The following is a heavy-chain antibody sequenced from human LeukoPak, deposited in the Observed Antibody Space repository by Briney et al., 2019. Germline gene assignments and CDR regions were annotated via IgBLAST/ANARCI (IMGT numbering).Heavy chain of an antibody. D-gene: IGHD6-6*01. V-gene: IGHV3-30-3*01. Sequence: QTGGSLRLSCAASGFSFNSYAFHWVRQAPGKGLEWVAVISYDGSNKYYADSVKGRFTISRDNAKNSLYLQMNSLRAEDTAVYYCARVYSSSYGYWGQGTLVTVSS. CDR1: GFSFNSYA. J-gene: IGHJ4*02. CDR3: ARVYSSSYGY. CDR2: ISYDGSNK.